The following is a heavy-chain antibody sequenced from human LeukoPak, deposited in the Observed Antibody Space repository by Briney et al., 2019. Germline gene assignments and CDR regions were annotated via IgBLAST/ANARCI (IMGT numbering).Heavy chain of an antibody. D-gene: IGHD1-26*01. CDR3: ARVVKWELTD. CDR2: ISSSSSCI. Sequence: GGSLRLSCAASGFTFSSYSMNWVRQAPGKGLEWVSSISSSSSCIYYADSVKGRFTISRDNAKNSLYLQMNSLRAEDTAVYYCARVVKWELTDWGQGTLVTVSS. CDR1: GFTFSSYS. J-gene: IGHJ4*02. V-gene: IGHV3-21*01.